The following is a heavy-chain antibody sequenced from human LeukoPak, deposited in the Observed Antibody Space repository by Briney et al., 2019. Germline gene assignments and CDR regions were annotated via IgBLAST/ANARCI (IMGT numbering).Heavy chain of an antibody. D-gene: IGHD6-13*01. CDR3: ARASEQQRESIDY. CDR2: IYYSGST. V-gene: IGHV4-31*03. CDR1: GGSISGGGYY. J-gene: IGHJ4*02. Sequence: SQTLSLTCPVSGGSISGGGYYWSWIRQHPGKGLEWIGYIYYSGSTYYTPSLKSRVTISVDTSKNQFSLKLSSVTAADTAVYYCARASEQQRESIDYWGQGTLVTVSS.